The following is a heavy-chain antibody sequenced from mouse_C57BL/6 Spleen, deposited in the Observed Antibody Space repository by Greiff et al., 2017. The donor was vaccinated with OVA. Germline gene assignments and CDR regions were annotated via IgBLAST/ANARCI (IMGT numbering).Heavy chain of an antibody. J-gene: IGHJ3*01. CDR3: TRPTTVVAEGFAY. D-gene: IGHD1-1*01. CDR2: IDPETGGT. V-gene: IGHV1-15*01. Sequence: VQLQQSGAELVRPGASVTLSCKASGYTFTDYEMHWVKQTPVHGLEWIGAIDPETGGTAYNQKFKGKAILTADKSSSTAYMELRSLTSEDSAVYYCTRPTTVVAEGFAYWGQGTLVTVSA. CDR1: GYTFTDYE.